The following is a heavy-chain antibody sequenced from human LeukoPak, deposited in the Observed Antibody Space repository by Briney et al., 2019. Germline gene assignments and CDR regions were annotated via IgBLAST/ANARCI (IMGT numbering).Heavy chain of an antibody. V-gene: IGHV4-34*01. D-gene: IGHD3-16*01. J-gene: IGHJ6*03. CDR1: GDSFNGYY. CDR3: ARGEGNDYVWGSFYYYLDV. Sequence: PSETLSLTCGVSGDSFNGYYWTWIRQSPGKGLEWIGEINDIGHTNYNSALKSRVTILLDTSKKQFSLRLSSVTAADTAVYYCARGEGNDYVWGSFYYYLDVWGTGTTVTASS. CDR2: INDIGHT.